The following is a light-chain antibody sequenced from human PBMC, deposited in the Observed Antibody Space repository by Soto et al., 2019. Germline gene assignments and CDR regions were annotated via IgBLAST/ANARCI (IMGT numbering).Light chain of an antibody. V-gene: IGKV1-33*01. J-gene: IGKJ3*01. CDR1: QDISNF. Sequence: DIQMTQSPSSLSASVGDRVTITCQASQDISNFLNWYQQKPGKAPKLLIYGASNLETGVPSRFSGSGSGTDFTFTISSLQPEDIATYYCQHYDNLPLTFGPGTKVDIK. CDR2: GAS. CDR3: QHYDNLPLT.